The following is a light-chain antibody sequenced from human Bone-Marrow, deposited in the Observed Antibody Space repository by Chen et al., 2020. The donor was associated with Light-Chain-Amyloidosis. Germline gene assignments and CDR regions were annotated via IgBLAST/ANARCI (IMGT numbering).Light chain of an antibody. J-gene: IGLJ1*01. CDR1: INDVGAYNH. CDR2: ELN. Sequence: QSVLTQPASVSGSPGQSITISCTGTINDVGAYNHVSWYQHHPGKAPKPIIFELNNRPSGISDRVAGSKSGDTAYLTISGRQAEEEADYYCNSYTRNAIYGFGPGTTVTVL. CDR3: NSYTRNAIYG. V-gene: IGLV2-14*01.